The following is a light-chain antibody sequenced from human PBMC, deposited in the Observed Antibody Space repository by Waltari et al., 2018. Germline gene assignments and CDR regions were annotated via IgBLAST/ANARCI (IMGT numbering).Light chain of an antibody. CDR3: QQGNSIPYS. J-gene: IGKJ2*03. Sequence: EIVLTQSRTSMSVSQGERVTISCTASSSVSTSYLHWYQQKPGCPPRLLVYGISSLASGVPARFSGSGSGTSYTLTISSMEAEDAANYYCQQGNSIPYSFGQGTKVEIK. V-gene: IGKV3D-7*01. CDR2: GIS. CDR1: SSVSTSY.